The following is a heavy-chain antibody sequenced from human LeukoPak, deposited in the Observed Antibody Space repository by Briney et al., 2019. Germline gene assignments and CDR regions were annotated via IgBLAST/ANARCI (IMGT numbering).Heavy chain of an antibody. D-gene: IGHD6-19*01. J-gene: IGHJ5*02. V-gene: IGHV4-4*09. CDR1: GGSIFNYY. Sequence: PSETLSLTCTVSGGSIFNYYWNWIRQPPGKRLEWIGYIYSSGSPNYNPSLQSRVTISVDTSKNQFSLRLNSVTAADTAVYFCARQGGSSGFYWFDPWGQGTLVTVSS. CDR3: ARQGGSSGFYWFDP. CDR2: IYSSGSP.